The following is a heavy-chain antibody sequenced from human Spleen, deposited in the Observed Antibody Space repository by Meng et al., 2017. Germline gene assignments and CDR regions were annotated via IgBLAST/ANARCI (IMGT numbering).Heavy chain of an antibody. CDR1: GCSITSRGYY. D-gene: IGHD3-10*01. V-gene: IGHV4-39*07. CDR3: ARFDISTAGRGDY. CDR2: INHSGNT. Sequence: LHQRETCSDQVHPSETLSCTCTVSGCSITSRGYYWSWSRHPPEKGLEWIREINHSGNTNYNPSLKSRVTISVDKSKNQFSLLVSSVTAADTATYYCARFDISTAGRGDYWGQGTLVTVSS. J-gene: IGHJ4*02.